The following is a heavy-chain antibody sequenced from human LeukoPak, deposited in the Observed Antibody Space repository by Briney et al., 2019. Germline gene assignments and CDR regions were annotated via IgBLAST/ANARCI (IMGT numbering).Heavy chain of an antibody. D-gene: IGHD1/OR15-1a*01. CDR3: VFVKRNTNWFDP. V-gene: IGHV3-53*01. CDR2: LYSGGTT. Sequence: PGGSLRLSCAASGFTVSSNYMSWVRQAPGKGLECVSILYSGGTTYYADSGKGRFTISRDNSKNTLTLQMNNVRAEDTAVYYCVFVKRNTNWFDPWGQGTLVTVSS. J-gene: IGHJ5*02. CDR1: GFTVSSNY.